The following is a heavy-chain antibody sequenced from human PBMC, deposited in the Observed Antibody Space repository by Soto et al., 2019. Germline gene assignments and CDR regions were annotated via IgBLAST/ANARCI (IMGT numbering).Heavy chain of an antibody. Sequence: GASVKVSCKASGYSFSNYAMHWVRQAPGQRLEWMGWINVGNGNTKYSQKFQGRVTITRDTSASTAYMELSSLRSEDTAVYYCARDRGYCSGGSCYWNWFDPWGQGTLVTVSS. J-gene: IGHJ5*02. CDR3: ARDRGYCSGGSCYWNWFDP. CDR2: INVGNGNT. D-gene: IGHD2-15*01. V-gene: IGHV1-3*01. CDR1: GYSFSNYA.